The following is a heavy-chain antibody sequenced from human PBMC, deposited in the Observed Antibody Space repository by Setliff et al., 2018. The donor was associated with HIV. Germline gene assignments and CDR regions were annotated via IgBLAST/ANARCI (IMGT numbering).Heavy chain of an antibody. CDR1: GGSISSSSYY. D-gene: IGHD3-3*01. V-gene: IGHV4-39*07. CDR2: IYYSGST. Sequence: SETLSLTCTVSGGSISSSSYYWGWIRQPPGKGLEWIGSIYYSGSTYYNPSLKSRVTISVDTSKNQFSLKLSSVTAADTAVYYCARETYYNFWSGYLAADAFDIWGRGTMVTVSS. J-gene: IGHJ3*02. CDR3: ARETYYNFWSGYLAADAFDI.